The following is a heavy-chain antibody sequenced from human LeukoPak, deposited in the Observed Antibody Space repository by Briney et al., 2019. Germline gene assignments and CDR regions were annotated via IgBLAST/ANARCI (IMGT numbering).Heavy chain of an antibody. Sequence: ASVKVSCKAFGYAFTSYYVHWVRQAPGQGLEWMGIINPSGGTNYAQKFQGRVTMTRDTSTSTVYMELSSLGSEDTAVYYCARGTPGYSSVWGQGTLVTVSS. CDR2: INPSGGT. J-gene: IGHJ4*02. CDR1: GYAFTSYY. V-gene: IGHV1-46*01. CDR3: ARGTPGYSSV. D-gene: IGHD6-19*01.